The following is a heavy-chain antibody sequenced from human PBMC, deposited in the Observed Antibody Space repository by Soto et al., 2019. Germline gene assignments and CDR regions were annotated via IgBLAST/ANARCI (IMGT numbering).Heavy chain of an antibody. CDR3: ARDTFAARAFDI. V-gene: IGHV4-31*03. J-gene: IGHJ3*02. CDR2: IYYSGST. CDR1: GGSISSGGYY. Sequence: SETLSLTCTVSGGSISSGGYYWSWIRQHPGKGLEWIGYIYYSGSTYYNASLKSRVAISVDTSKNQFSLKLSSVTAADTAVFYCARDTFAARAFDIWGQGTLVTVSS. D-gene: IGHD6-13*01.